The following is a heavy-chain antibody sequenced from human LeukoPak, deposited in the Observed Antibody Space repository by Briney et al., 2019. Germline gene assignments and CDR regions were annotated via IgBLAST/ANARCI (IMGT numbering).Heavy chain of an antibody. V-gene: IGHV3-23*01. Sequence: RGSLRLSCAASGFTFSSYAMSWVRPAPGKGLEWVSAISGSGGSTYYADSVKGRFTISRDNSKNTLYLQMNSLRAEDTAVYYCAMHPGPVTRYFDYWGQGTLVTVSS. CDR2: ISGSGGST. CDR3: AMHPGPVTRYFDY. J-gene: IGHJ4*02. CDR1: GFTFSSYA.